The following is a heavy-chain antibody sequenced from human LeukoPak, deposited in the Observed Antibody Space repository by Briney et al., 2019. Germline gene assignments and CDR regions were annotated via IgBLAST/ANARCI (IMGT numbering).Heavy chain of an antibody. CDR1: GGSISSYY. J-gene: IGHJ5*02. D-gene: IGHD1-7*01. CDR3: ARQRGITGTTDWFDP. CDR2: IYYSGST. V-gene: IGHV4-59*08. Sequence: TSSETLSLTCTVSGGSISSYYWSWIRQPPGKGLEWIGYIYYSGSTKYNPSLKSRVTISIDTSKRQFALKLSSVTAADTAVYYCARQRGITGTTDWFDPWGQGTLVTVSS.